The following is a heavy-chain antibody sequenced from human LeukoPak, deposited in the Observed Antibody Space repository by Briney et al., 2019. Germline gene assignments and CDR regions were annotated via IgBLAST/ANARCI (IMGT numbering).Heavy chain of an antibody. J-gene: IGHJ6*03. CDR3: ARERPEGGGYIDV. Sequence: PGGSLRLSCAASGFTFSSYWMSWVRQAPGKGLEWVANIKQDGSEKYYVDTVKGRFTISRDNAKNSLYLQMNSLRAEDTAVYYYARERPEGGGYIDVWGKGTTVTVSS. CDR2: IKQDGSEK. V-gene: IGHV3-7*01. CDR1: GFTFSSYW. D-gene: IGHD2-15*01.